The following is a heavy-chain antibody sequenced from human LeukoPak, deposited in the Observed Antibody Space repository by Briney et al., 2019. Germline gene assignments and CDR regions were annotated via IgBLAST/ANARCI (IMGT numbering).Heavy chain of an antibody. CDR2: IYYSGST. Sequence: PSETLSLTCTVSGGSISSSSYYWGWIRQPPGKGLEWIGSIYYSGSTYYNPSLKSRVTISVDTSKNQFSLKLSSVTAADTAVYYCARDQGGSPSPALAFDIWGQGTMVTVSS. CDR3: ARDQGGSPSPALAFDI. J-gene: IGHJ3*02. D-gene: IGHD1-26*01. CDR1: GGSISSSSYY. V-gene: IGHV4-39*07.